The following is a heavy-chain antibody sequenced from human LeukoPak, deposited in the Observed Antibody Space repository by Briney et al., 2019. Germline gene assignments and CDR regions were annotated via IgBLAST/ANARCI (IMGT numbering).Heavy chain of an antibody. J-gene: IGHJ4*02. Sequence: ASVKVFCKASGYTFTSYGISWVRQAPGQGLEWMGWISAYNGNTNYAQKLQGRVTMTTDTSTSTAYMELRSLRSDDTAVYYCAKDYEAARPYYFDYWGQGTLVTVSS. D-gene: IGHD6-6*01. CDR1: GYTFTSYG. CDR2: ISAYNGNT. V-gene: IGHV1-18*01. CDR3: AKDYEAARPYYFDY.